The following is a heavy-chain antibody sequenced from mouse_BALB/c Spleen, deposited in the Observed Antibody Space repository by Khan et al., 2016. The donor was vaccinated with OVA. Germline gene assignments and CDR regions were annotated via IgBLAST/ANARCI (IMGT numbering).Heavy chain of an antibody. V-gene: IGHV3-2*02. Sequence: EVQLQESGPGLVKPSQSLSLTCTVTGYSITSAYAWNWIRQFPGSKLEWMVFISYSGNTNYNPSLKSRFSITRDTSKNQFFLQLNSVTTEDTATYYCARVDGGDFDYWGQGTTLTVSS. CDR2: ISYSGNT. J-gene: IGHJ2*01. D-gene: IGHD2-3*01. CDR3: ARVDGGDFDY. CDR1: GYSITSAYA.